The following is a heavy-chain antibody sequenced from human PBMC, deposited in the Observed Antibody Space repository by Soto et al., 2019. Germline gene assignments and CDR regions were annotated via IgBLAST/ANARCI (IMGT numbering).Heavy chain of an antibody. V-gene: IGHV3-30*03. D-gene: IGHD6-13*01. Sequence: GGSLRLSCAASGFTFRNYGFHWVRQAPGKGLEWVAVMAYDGSNKFYADSVKGRFTISRENSKNTLYLEMNSLRAEDTAVYYCARDLDNSSSLNLWGQGTMVTVYS. CDR3: ARDLDNSSSLNL. CDR1: GFTFRNYG. CDR2: MAYDGSNK. J-gene: IGHJ4*02.